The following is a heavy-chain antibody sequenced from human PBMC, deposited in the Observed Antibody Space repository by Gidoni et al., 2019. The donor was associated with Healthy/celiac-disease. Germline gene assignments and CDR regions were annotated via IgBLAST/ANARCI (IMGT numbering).Heavy chain of an antibody. D-gene: IGHD4-17*01. CDR2: ISYDGSTK. Sequence: QVQLVESGGGVVQPGRSLRLSWAASGFTFRSYGMHWVRQAPGKGLEWVAVISYDGSTKYYADSVKGLFTISRYNSKNTLYLQMNSLRSEDTAVYYCAKDRRGTVWFDPWGQGTLVTVSS. CDR1: GFTFRSYG. CDR3: AKDRRGTVWFDP. V-gene: IGHV3-30*18. J-gene: IGHJ5*02.